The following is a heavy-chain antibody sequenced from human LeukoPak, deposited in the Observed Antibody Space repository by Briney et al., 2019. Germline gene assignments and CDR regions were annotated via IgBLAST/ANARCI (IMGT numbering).Heavy chain of an antibody. CDR2: ISGSGGST. D-gene: IGHD3-22*01. Sequence: GRSLRLSRAASGFTFSSYAMSWVRQAPGKGLEWVSAISGSGGSTYYADSVKGRFTISRDNSKNTLYLQMNSLRAEDTAVYYCAKDYHYYDSSGHYKNWGQGTLVTASS. CDR1: GFTFSSYA. J-gene: IGHJ4*02. V-gene: IGHV3-23*01. CDR3: AKDYHYYDSSGHYKN.